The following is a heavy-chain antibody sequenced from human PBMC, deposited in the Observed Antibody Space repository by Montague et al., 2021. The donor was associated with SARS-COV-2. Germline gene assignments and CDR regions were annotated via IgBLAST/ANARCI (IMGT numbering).Heavy chain of an antibody. J-gene: IGHJ6*02. V-gene: IGHV4-39*07. CDR3: ARVGRQQLVRLSGMDV. CDR1: GGSIRSSSHY. Sequence: SETLSLTCTVSGGSIRSSSHYWGWIRQPPGKGLEWIGSIYYSGSTYYNPSLKSRVTMSVDTSKNQFSLKLSSVTAADTAVYYCARVGRQQLVRLSGMDVWGQGTTVTVSS. CDR2: IYYSGST. D-gene: IGHD6-13*01.